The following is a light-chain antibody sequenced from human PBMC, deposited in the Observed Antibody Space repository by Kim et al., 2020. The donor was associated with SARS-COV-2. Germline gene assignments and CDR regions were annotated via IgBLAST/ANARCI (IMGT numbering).Light chain of an antibody. CDR2: WAS. V-gene: IGKV4-1*01. J-gene: IGKJ4*01. CDR3: QQYYSTPLT. CDR1: QNVLYSSNNKNY. Sequence: DIVMTQSPDSLAVSLGERATINCKSSQNVLYSSNNKNYLAWYQQKPGQPPKLLIYWASTRESGVPDRFSGSGSRTDFTLTISSLQAEDVAVYYCQQYYSTPLTFGGGTKVDIK.